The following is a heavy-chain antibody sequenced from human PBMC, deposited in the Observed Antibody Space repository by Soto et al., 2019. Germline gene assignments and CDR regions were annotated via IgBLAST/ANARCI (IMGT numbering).Heavy chain of an antibody. CDR1: GFTVSSNY. CDR2: IYSGGST. J-gene: IGHJ4*02. D-gene: IGHD1-26*01. V-gene: IGHV3-53*01. CDR3: ARSPMGATYFDY. Sequence: EVQLVESGGGLIQPGGSLRLSCAASGFTVSSNYMSWVRQAPGKGLEWVSVIYSGGSTYYADSVKGRFTISRDNSKNTLYLQMNSLRAEDTAVYCCARSPMGATYFDYWGQGTLVTVSS.